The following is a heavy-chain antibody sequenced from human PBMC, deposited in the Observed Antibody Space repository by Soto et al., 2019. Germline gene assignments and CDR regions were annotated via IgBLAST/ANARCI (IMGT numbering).Heavy chain of an antibody. CDR1: GYTFTSYD. D-gene: IGHD3-9*01. V-gene: IGHV1-8*01. CDR2: MNPNSGNT. Sequence: QVQLVQSGAEVKKPGASVKVSCKASGYTFTSYDINWVRQATGQGLEWMGWMNPNSGNTGYAQKFQGRVTMTRNTXXSXAXXELSSLRSEDTAVYYCARDRAYYDILTGYTYAFDIWGQGTMVTVSS. J-gene: IGHJ3*02. CDR3: ARDRAYYDILTGYTYAFDI.